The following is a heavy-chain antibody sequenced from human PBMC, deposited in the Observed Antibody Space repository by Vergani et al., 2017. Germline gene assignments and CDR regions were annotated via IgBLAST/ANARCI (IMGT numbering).Heavy chain of an antibody. CDR1: GFTFSSYA. D-gene: IGHD3-10*01. CDR2: ISGSGGST. Sequence: VQLVESGGGVVQPGRSLRLSCAASGFTFSSYAMSWVRQAPGKGLEWVSAISGSGGSTYYADSVKGRFTISRDNSKNTLYLQMNSLRAEVTAVYYCAKDRILLWFGAKDAFDIWGQGTMVTVSS. V-gene: IGHV3-23*04. CDR3: AKDRILLWFGAKDAFDI. J-gene: IGHJ3*02.